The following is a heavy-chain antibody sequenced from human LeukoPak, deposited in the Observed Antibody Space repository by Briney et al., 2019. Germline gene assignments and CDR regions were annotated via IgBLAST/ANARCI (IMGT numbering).Heavy chain of an antibody. CDR3: ARDRRYCSGGSCYFDY. D-gene: IGHD2-15*01. Sequence: ASVKVSCKASGGTFNSYAISWVRQAPGQGLEWVGRIIPIFGTPNYARKFQGRVTITTDESTSTAYMDLSSLRSEDTAVYYCARDRRYCSGGSCYFDYWGQGTLVTVSS. CDR1: GGTFNSYA. V-gene: IGHV1-69*05. CDR2: IIPIFGTP. J-gene: IGHJ4*02.